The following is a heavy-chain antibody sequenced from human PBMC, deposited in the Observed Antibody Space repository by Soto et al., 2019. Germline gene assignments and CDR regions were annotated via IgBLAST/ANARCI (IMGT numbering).Heavy chain of an antibody. J-gene: IGHJ6*02. CDR1: GGSISSSSYY. Sequence: SETLSLTCTVSGGSISSSSYYWGWIRQPPGKGLEWIGSIYYSGSPYYNPSLKSRVTISVDTSKNQFSLKLSSVTAADTAVYYCARVLGAYSVYYYYYGMDVWGQGTTVTVSS. D-gene: IGHD4-4*01. CDR2: IYYSGSP. V-gene: IGHV4-39*01. CDR3: ARVLGAYSVYYYYYGMDV.